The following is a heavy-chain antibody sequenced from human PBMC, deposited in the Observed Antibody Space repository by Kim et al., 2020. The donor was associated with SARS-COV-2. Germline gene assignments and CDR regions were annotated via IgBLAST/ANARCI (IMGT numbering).Heavy chain of an antibody. CDR3: ARGHLWFGELLPSNWFDP. V-gene: IGHV3-11*06. D-gene: IGHD3-10*01. J-gene: IGHJ5*02. Sequence: KGRFTISRDNAKNSLYLQMNSLRAEDTAVYYCARGHLWFGELLPSNWFDPWGQGTLVTVSS.